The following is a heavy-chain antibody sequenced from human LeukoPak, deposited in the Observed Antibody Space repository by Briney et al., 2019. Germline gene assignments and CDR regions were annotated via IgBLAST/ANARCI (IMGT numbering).Heavy chain of an antibody. D-gene: IGHD1-26*01. Sequence: SETLSLTCTVSGGSISSYYWSWIRQPPGKGLEWIGYIYYSGSTNYNPSLKSRVTISVDTSKNQFSLKLTSVTAADTALYYCAKIFTGSSPWAFDIWGQGTMATVSS. V-gene: IGHV4-59*03. J-gene: IGHJ3*02. CDR2: IYYSGST. CDR1: GGSISSYY. CDR3: AKIFTGSSPWAFDI.